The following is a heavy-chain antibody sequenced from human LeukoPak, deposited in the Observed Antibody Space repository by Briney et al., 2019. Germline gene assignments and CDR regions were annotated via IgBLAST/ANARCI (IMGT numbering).Heavy chain of an antibody. CDR1: GGSISSYS. CDR3: ARVVVPAALRYNWFDP. V-gene: IGHV4-59*08. D-gene: IGHD2-2*01. Sequence: SETLSLTCTVSGGSISSYSWSWIRQPPGKGLGWIGYIYYSGSTNYNPSLKSRVTISVDTSKNQFSLKLSSVTAADTAVYYCARVVVPAALRYNWFDPWGQGTLVTVSS. J-gene: IGHJ5*02. CDR2: IYYSGST.